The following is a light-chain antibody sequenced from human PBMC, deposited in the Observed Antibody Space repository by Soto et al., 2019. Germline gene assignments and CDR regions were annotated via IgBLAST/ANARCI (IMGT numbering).Light chain of an antibody. Sequence: QSALTQPASVSGSPGQSITISCTGTSSDVGGYKYVSWYHQYPGKAPKLMIYEVSNRPSGVSDRFSGSKSGNTASLTISGRQAEDEVDYYCYSYTSSSTVVFGGGTKVTVL. V-gene: IGLV2-14*01. CDR1: SSDVGGYKY. CDR3: YSYTSSSTVV. CDR2: EVS. J-gene: IGLJ2*01.